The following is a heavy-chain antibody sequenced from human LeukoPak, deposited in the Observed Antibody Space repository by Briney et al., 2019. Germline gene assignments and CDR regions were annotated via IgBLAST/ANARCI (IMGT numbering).Heavy chain of an antibody. J-gene: IGHJ4*02. Sequence: GGSLRLSCAASGFTFSSYSMNWVRQAPGKGLEWVSYIVGSSSTIYYADSVKGRFTISRDNAKNSLYPQMNSLRAEDTAVYYCARDPLYSYYFDYWGQGTLVTVSS. CDR2: IVGSSSTI. CDR1: GFTFSSYS. D-gene: IGHD2-8*01. CDR3: ARDPLYSYYFDY. V-gene: IGHV3-48*01.